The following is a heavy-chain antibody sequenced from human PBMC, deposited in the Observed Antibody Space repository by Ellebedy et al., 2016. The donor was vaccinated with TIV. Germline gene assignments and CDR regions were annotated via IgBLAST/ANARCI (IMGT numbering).Heavy chain of an antibody. Sequence: GGSLRPSCAASGFSLSSYWMHWVRQAPGKGLEWVANIKQDGSEKYYVDSVKGRFTISRDNAKNSLHLQMNSLRAEDTAVYFCGRAIGSGSCYWGQGTLVTVSS. D-gene: IGHD3-10*01. CDR1: GFSLSSYW. CDR2: IKQDGSEK. CDR3: GRAIGSGSCY. J-gene: IGHJ4*02. V-gene: IGHV3-7*01.